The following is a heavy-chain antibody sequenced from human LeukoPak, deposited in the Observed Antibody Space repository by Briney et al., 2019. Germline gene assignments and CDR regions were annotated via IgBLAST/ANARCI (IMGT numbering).Heavy chain of an antibody. CDR1: GGSIGYYS. D-gene: IGHD5-24*01. CDR3: ASGRDGYNFRGYYFDY. V-gene: IGHV4-4*07. CDR2: IFASGST. Sequence: PSETLSLTCTVSGGSIGYYSWSWIRQPAGKGLEWIGRIFASGSTNYNPSLRSRVTMSVDTSKNQFSLKLTSVTAADTAVYHCASGRDGYNFRGYYFDYWGQGTLVTVSS. J-gene: IGHJ4*02.